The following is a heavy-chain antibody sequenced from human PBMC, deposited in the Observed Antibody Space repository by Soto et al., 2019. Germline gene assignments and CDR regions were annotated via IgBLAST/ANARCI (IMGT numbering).Heavy chain of an antibody. CDR1: GGSISSSNW. V-gene: IGHV4-4*02. CDR3: ARARAPVAGSPNYYYGMDV. CDR2: IYHSGST. Sequence: SETLSLTCAVSGGSISSSNWWSWVRQPPGKGLEWIGEIYHSGSTNYNPSLKSRVTISVDKSKNQSSLKLSSVTAADTAVYYCARARAPVAGSPNYYYGMDVWGQGTTVTVSS. J-gene: IGHJ6*02. D-gene: IGHD6-19*01.